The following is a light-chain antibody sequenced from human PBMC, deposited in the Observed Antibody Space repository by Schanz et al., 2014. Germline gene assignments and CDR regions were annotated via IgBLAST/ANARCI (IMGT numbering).Light chain of an antibody. J-gene: IGKJ1*01. Sequence: SQLTQSPSSLSASVGDRVTITCRASQSISTWLAWYQQKPGKAPKVLIYDASSLESGVPSRFSGSGSGTEFTLTISSLQPDDFATYYCQQYNTYWTFGQGTKVEIK. V-gene: IGKV1-5*01. CDR1: QSISTW. CDR3: QQYNTYWT. CDR2: DAS.